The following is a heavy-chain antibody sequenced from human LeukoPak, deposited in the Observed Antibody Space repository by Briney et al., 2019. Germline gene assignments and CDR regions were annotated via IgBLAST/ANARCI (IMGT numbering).Heavy chain of an antibody. Sequence: SQTLSLTCTVSGGSISSGGYYWSWIRQPPGKGLEWIGYIYHSGSTYYNPSLKSRVTISVDRSKNQFSLKLSSVTAADTAVYYCAREPVVPAALDAFDIWGQGTMVTVSS. V-gene: IGHV4-30-2*01. J-gene: IGHJ3*02. D-gene: IGHD2-2*01. CDR3: AREPVVPAALDAFDI. CDR1: GGSISSGGYY. CDR2: IYHSGST.